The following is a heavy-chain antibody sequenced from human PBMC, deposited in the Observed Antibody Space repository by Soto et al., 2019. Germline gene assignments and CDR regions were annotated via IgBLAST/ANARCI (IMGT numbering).Heavy chain of an antibody. Sequence: ESGGGVVRPGGSLRLSCAASGFTFDDYGMSWVRQAPGKGLEWVSGINWNGGSTGYADSVKGRFTISRDNAKNSLYLQMSSLSAEASALYYLARLYSGGWYGPGRYWGQGTLVTVSS. D-gene: IGHD6-19*01. CDR3: ARLYSGGWYGPGRY. J-gene: IGHJ4*02. CDR1: GFTFDDYG. V-gene: IGHV3-20*04. CDR2: INWNGGST.